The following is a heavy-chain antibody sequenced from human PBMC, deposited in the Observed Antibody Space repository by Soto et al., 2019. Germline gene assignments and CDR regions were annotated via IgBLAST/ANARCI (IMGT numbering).Heavy chain of an antibody. J-gene: IGHJ4*02. D-gene: IGHD3-16*01. Sequence: QVQLVQSGAEVKKPGASVKVSCKASGYTFSNYYMHWVRQAPGQGLEWMGIISTSGGTTTYAQKCQGRLPMTRDTSTSTLYMELSSLRSEDTAVYYCAREGGDTDYWGQGTPVTVSS. CDR1: GYTFSNYY. V-gene: IGHV1-46*01. CDR3: AREGGDTDY. CDR2: ISTSGGTT.